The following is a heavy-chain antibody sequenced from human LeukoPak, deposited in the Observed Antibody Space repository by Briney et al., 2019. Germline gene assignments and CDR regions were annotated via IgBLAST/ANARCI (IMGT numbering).Heavy chain of an antibody. CDR3: AKAIRITGTSRVYYGMDV. V-gene: IGHV3-53*01. D-gene: IGHD1-7*01. J-gene: IGHJ6*02. CDR1: GFTVSSNY. Sequence: PGGSLRLSCAASGFTVSSNYMSWVRQAPGKGLEWVSVIYSGGSTYYADSVKGRFTISRDNSKNTLYLQMNSLRAEDTAVYYCAKAIRITGTSRVYYGMDVWGQGTTVTVSS. CDR2: IYSGGST.